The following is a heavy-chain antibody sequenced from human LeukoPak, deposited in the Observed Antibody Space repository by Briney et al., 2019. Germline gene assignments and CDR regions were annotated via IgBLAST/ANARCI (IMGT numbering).Heavy chain of an antibody. D-gene: IGHD5-18*01. Sequence: SVKVSCKASGGTFSSYAISWVRQAPGQGLEWMGGIIPIFGTANYAQEFQGRVTITADESTSTAYMELSSLRSEDTAVYYCARGSVEGYSYGYLGIDYWGQGTLVTVSS. J-gene: IGHJ4*02. V-gene: IGHV1-69*13. CDR1: GGTFSSYA. CDR2: IIPIFGTA. CDR3: ARGSVEGYSYGYLGIDY.